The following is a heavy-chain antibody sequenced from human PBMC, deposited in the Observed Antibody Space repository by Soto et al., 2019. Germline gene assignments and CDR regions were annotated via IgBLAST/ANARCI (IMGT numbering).Heavy chain of an antibody. Sequence: GGSLRLSCAASGFTFSSYGMHWVRQAPGKGLEWVAVIWYDGSNKHYADSVKGRFTISRDNSKNTVYLQMNSLRAEDAAVYYCAKEMTSGYYLFDYWGQGTLVTVSS. CDR3: AKEMTSGYYLFDY. V-gene: IGHV3-33*06. CDR1: GFTFSSYG. J-gene: IGHJ4*02. CDR2: IWYDGSNK. D-gene: IGHD3-22*01.